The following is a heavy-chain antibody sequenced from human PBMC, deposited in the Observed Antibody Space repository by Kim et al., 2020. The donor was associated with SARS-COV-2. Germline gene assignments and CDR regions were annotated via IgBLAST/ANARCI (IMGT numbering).Heavy chain of an antibody. CDR2: INHSGST. D-gene: IGHD3-10*01. CDR1: GGSFSGYY. CDR3: ARGPRGLMVLGVRGGNYF. Sequence: SETLSLTCAVYGGSFSGYYWSWIRQPPGKGLEWIGEINHSGSTNYNPSLKSRVTISVDTSKNQFSLKLSSVTAADTAVYYCARGPRGLMVLGVRGGNYF. V-gene: IGHV4-34*01. J-gene: IGHJ4*01.